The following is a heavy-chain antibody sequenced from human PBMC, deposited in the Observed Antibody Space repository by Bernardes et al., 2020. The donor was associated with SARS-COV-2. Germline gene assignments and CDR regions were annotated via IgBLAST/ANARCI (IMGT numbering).Heavy chain of an antibody. J-gene: IGHJ5*02. CDR3: ARGYGTSRFSYNWFDP. V-gene: IGHV4-31*03. CDR1: GGAISTGSYY. Sequence: SETLSLTCTVSGGAISTGSYYWSWIRRRPGKGLDYIGYIYYSGHTYYNPTLEGRVTMSVDTSKNQVSLKLRSVTAADTAVYHCARGYGTSRFSYNWFDPWGQGTQVTVSS. D-gene: IGHD2-2*01. CDR2: IYYSGHT.